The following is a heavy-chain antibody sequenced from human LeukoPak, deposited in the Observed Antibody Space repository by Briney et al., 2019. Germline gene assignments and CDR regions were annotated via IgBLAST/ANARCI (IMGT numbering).Heavy chain of an antibody. CDR3: AKGHYDILTGPNWFDP. D-gene: IGHD3-9*01. CDR2: ISWNSGSI. V-gene: IGHV3-9*01. J-gene: IGHJ5*02. CDR1: GFTFDDYA. Sequence: GGSLRLSCVASGFTFDDYAMHWVRQAPGKGLEWVSGISWNSGSIGYADSVKGRFTISRDNAKNSLYLQMNSLRAEDTALYYCAKGHYDILTGPNWFDPWGQGTLVTVSS.